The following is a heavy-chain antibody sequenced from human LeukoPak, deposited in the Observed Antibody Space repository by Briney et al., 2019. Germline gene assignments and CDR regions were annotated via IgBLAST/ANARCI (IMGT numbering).Heavy chain of an antibody. V-gene: IGHV1-46*01. J-gene: IGHJ5*02. CDR2: INPSGGST. CDR3: ARAEVGYHGSGSYYWFDP. CDR1: GYTFTSYY. Sequence: ASVKVSCKASGYTFTSYYMHWVRQAPGQGLEWMGIINPSGGSTSYAQKFQGRVTMTRDMSTSTVYMELRSLRSDDTAVYYCARAEVGYHGSGSYYWFDPWGQGTLVTVSS. D-gene: IGHD3-10*01.